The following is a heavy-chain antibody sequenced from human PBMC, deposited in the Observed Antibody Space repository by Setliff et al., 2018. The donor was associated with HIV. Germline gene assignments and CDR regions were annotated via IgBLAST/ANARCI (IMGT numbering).Heavy chain of an antibody. CDR1: GGSISSFY. CDR2: IYYSGST. CDR3: ARAGSYGWDY. Sequence: ASETLSLTCTVSGGSISSFYWTWIRQPPGKGLEWIGYIYYSGSTNYNPSLKSRLTISVDTSKNQVSLKLSSVTAADTAVYYCARAGSYGWDYWGQGTLVTAPQ. D-gene: IGHD5-18*01. V-gene: IGHV4-59*01. J-gene: IGHJ4*02.